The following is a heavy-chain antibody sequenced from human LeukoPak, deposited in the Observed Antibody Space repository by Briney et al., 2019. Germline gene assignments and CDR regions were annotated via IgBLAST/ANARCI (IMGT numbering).Heavy chain of an antibody. J-gene: IGHJ4*02. CDR1: GFTFSSYW. CDR3: ARDLGMVRGIIGY. Sequence: GGSLRLSCAAPGFTFSSYWMSWVRQAPGKGLEWVANIKEDGSEKYYVDSVKGRFTISRDNAKNSLYLQMNSLRAEDTAVYYCARDLGMVRGIIGYWGQGTLVTVSS. V-gene: IGHV3-7*01. CDR2: IKEDGSEK. D-gene: IGHD3-10*01.